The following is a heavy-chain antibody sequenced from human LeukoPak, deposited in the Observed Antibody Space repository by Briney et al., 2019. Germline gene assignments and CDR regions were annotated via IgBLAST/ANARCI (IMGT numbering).Heavy chain of an antibody. CDR3: ARDLRPMTTVTTNWFDP. D-gene: IGHD4-17*01. Sequence: GGSLRLSCAASGFTFSSYGMHWVRQAPGKGLEWVAVIWYDGSNKYYADSVKGRFTISRDNSKNTLYLQINSLRAEDTAVYYCARDLRPMTTVTTNWFDPWGQGTLVTVSS. CDR1: GFTFSSYG. CDR2: IWYDGSNK. J-gene: IGHJ5*02. V-gene: IGHV3-33*01.